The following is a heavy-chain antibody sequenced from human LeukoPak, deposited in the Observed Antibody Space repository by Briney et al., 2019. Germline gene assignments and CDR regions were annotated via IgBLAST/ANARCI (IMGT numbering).Heavy chain of an antibody. CDR3: ARAPVWFGEFSSADY. CDR1: GFTFSSYA. Sequence: PGGSLRLSCAASGFTFSSYAMHWVRQAPGKGQEWVAVISYDGSNKYYADPVRGRFTISRDNSKNTLYLQMNSLRAEDTAVYYCARAPVWFGEFSSADYWGQGTLVTVSS. CDR2: ISYDGSNK. D-gene: IGHD3-10*01. V-gene: IGHV3-30*04. J-gene: IGHJ4*02.